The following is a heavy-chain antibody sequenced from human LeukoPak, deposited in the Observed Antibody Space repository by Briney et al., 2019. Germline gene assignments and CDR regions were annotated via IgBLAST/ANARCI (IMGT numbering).Heavy chain of an antibody. CDR1: GFTFSGYS. CDR2: TSSDGDIK. CDR3: XXXXXXXXXPYFDX. J-gene: IGHJ4*02. V-gene: IGHV3-30*04. Sequence: PGRSLRLSCAASGFTFSGYSMHWVRQAPGKGLNWVALTSSDGDIKYYADSVKGRFIISRGNSKRTLYLQMNSLAPEDTAVYYCXXXXXXXXXPYFDXXXQXTLVTVSS.